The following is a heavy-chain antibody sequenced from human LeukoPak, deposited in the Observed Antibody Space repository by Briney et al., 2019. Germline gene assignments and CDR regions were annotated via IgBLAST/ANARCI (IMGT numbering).Heavy chain of an antibody. J-gene: IGHJ4*02. CDR1: GGSFSGYY. V-gene: IGHV4-34*01. CDR2: INHSGST. D-gene: IGHD4-17*01. Sequence: SETLSLTCAVYGGSFSGYYWSWIRQPPGKGLEWIGEINHSGSTNYNPSLKSRVTISVDTSKNQFSLKVSSVTAADTAVYYCARASHDYGDYSHFDYWGQGTLVTVSS. CDR3: ARASHDYGDYSHFDY.